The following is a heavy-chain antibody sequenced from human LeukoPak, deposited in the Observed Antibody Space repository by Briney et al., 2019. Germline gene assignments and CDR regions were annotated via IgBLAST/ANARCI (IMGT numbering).Heavy chain of an antibody. CDR2: ISGSGGST. CDR1: GFTFSSYG. Sequence: GGSLRLSCAAPGFTFSSYGMSWVRQAPGKGLEWVSAISGSGGSTYYADSVKGRFTISRDNSKNTLYLQMNSLRAEDTAVYYCAKDSNSRVQLGIAPREVDYWGQGTLVTVSS. J-gene: IGHJ4*02. D-gene: IGHD7-27*01. CDR3: AKDSNSRVQLGIAPREVDY. V-gene: IGHV3-23*01.